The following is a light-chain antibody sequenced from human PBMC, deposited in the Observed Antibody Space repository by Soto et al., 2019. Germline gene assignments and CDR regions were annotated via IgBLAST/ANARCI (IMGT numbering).Light chain of an antibody. CDR3: QQYGTSPIT. J-gene: IGKJ5*01. Sequence: IVWTQSPGSLCLSPGGRDTHTCRSSQSVTSRYLAWYQQKPGQAPRLLIYGASNRATGIPDRFSGSGSGTDFTLTISSLEPEDFAAYYCQQYGTSPITFGQGTRLEIK. V-gene: IGKV3-20*01. CDR1: QSVTSRY. CDR2: GAS.